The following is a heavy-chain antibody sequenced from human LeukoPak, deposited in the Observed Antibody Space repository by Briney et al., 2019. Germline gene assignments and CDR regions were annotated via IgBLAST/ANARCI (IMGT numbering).Heavy chain of an antibody. Sequence: GGSLRLSCAASGFTFSSYAMSWVRQAPGRGLEWVSSISGSGDRTYYADSVKGRFTISRDNSKNTMFLQMNSLRAEDTAVFYCVLGGGYCSTSSCYAGFDNWGQGTLVTVPS. CDR2: ISGSGDRT. CDR3: VLGGGYCSTSSCYAGFDN. J-gene: IGHJ4*02. CDR1: GFTFSSYA. D-gene: IGHD2-2*01. V-gene: IGHV3-23*01.